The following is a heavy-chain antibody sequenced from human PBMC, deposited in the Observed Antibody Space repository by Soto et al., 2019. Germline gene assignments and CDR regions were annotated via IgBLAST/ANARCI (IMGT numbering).Heavy chain of an antibody. CDR2: INHSGST. V-gene: IGHV4-34*01. D-gene: IGHD3-16*02. J-gene: IGHJ4*02. CDR3: ARERWVEYYDYVWGSYRLNRRSRYYFDY. Sequence: SETLSLTCAVYGGSFSGYYWSWIRQPPGKGLEWIGEINHSGSTNYNPSLKSRVTISVDTSKNQFSLKLSSVTAADTAVYYCARERWVEYYDYVWGSYRLNRRSRYYFDYWGQGTLVTVSS. CDR1: GGSFSGYY.